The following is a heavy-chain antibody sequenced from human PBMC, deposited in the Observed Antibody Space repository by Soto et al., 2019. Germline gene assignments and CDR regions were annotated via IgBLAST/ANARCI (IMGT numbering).Heavy chain of an antibody. V-gene: IGHV1-69*13. J-gene: IGHJ3*02. CDR2: IIPIFGTA. CDR1: GGTFSSYP. D-gene: IGHD4-17*01. CDR3: ARAWTPYGGNSHDAFDI. Sequence: SVKVSCKASGGTFSSYPISWVLQAPGQGLDWMGGIIPIFGTANYAQKFQGRVTITADESTSTAYMELSSVTAADTAVYYCARAWTPYGGNSHDAFDIWGQGTMVTVSS.